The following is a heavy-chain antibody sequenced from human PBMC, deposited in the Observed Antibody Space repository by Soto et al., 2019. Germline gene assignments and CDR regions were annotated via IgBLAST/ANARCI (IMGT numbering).Heavy chain of an antibody. Sequence: SETLSLTCTVSGGSISSSSYYWGWIRQPPGKGLEWIGSIYYSGSTYYNPSLKSRVTISVDTSKNQFSLKLSSVTAADTAVYYCARHCSCGYLGSLFYYYYGMDVWVQGTTVTVSS. D-gene: IGHD3-22*01. CDR1: GGSISSSSYY. J-gene: IGHJ6*02. CDR2: IYYSGST. V-gene: IGHV4-39*01. CDR3: ARHCSCGYLGSLFYYYYGMDV.